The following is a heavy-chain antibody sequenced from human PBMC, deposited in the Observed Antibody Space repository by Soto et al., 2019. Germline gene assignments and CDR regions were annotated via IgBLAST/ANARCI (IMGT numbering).Heavy chain of an antibody. J-gene: IGHJ5*02. CDR2: ISSSSTTK. CDR3: ARPSSGCENSFDP. Sequence: EVQLVESGGGLVQPGGSLRLSCAASGFTFNSYSMNWVRQAPGKGLEWVSYISSSSTTKYYTDSVKGRFTISRDNAKNSLYLQMNSLRDDDTAVYYFARPSSGCENSFDPWGQGTLVTVSS. V-gene: IGHV3-48*02. CDR1: GFTFNSYS. D-gene: IGHD6-19*01.